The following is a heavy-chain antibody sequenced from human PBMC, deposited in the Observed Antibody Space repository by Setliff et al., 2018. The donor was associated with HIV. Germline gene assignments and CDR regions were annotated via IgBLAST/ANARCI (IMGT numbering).Heavy chain of an antibody. CDR1: GDSIGSSSYY. CDR2: IYYSGST. Sequence: PSETLSLTCTVSGDSIGSSSYYWAWIRQPPGKGLEWIGNIYYSGSTYYNPSLKTRVTISVDGSKNQFSLKLKSVTAADTAVYYCARGDGTKYYYYYYMDVWGKGTTVTVSS. D-gene: IGHD1-7*01. V-gene: IGHV4-39*07. J-gene: IGHJ6*03. CDR3: ARGDGTKYYYYYYMDV.